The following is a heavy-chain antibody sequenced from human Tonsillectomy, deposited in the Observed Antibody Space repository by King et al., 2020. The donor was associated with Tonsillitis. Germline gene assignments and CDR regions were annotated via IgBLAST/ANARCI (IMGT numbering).Heavy chain of an antibody. CDR2: ISWNSGSI. J-gene: IGHJ4*02. D-gene: IGHD1-7*01. CDR3: AKGRFLDWNYPFDY. V-gene: IGHV3-9*01. CDR1: GFTFDNYA. Sequence: EVQLVESGGGLVQPGRSLRLSCAASGFTFDNYAMHWVRHAPGKGLEWVSGISWNSGSIGYADSVKGRFTISRDNAKNSLYLQMNSLRAEDTVLYYCAKGRFLDWNYPFDYWGQGTLVTVSS.